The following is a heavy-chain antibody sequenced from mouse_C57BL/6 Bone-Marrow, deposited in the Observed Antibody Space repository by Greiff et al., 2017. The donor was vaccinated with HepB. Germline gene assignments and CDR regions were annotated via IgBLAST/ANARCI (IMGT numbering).Heavy chain of an antibody. CDR2: IYPRSGNT. CDR1: GYTFTSYG. CDR3: ARPFYDYDGFAY. J-gene: IGHJ3*01. Sequence: VQLQQSGAELARPEASVKLSCKASGYTFTSYGISWVKQRTGQGLEWIGEIYPRSGNTYYNEKFKGKATLTADKSSSTAYMELRSLTSEDSAVYFCARPFYDYDGFAYWGQGTLVTVSA. V-gene: IGHV1-81*01. D-gene: IGHD2-4*01.